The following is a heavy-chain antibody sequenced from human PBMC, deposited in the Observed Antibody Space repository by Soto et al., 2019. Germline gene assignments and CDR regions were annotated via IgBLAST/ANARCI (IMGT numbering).Heavy chain of an antibody. CDR1: GFTFGDYA. CDR3: TRVGALGYCSSTSCPPYYYYGMDV. Sequence: GVLRLSCTASGFTFGDYAMSWFRQAPGKGLEWVGFIRSKAYGGTTEYAASVKGRFTISRDDSKSIAYLQMNSLKTEDTAVYYCTRVGALGYCSSTSCPPYYYYGMDVWGQGTTVTVSS. V-gene: IGHV3-49*03. CDR2: IRSKAYGGTT. J-gene: IGHJ6*02. D-gene: IGHD2-2*01.